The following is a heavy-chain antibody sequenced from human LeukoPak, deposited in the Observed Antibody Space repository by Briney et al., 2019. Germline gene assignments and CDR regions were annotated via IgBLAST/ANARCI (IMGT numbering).Heavy chain of an antibody. CDR1: GFTVSSNY. CDR2: IYSGGST. V-gene: IGHV3-66*02. D-gene: IGHD3-9*01. Sequence: PGGSLRLSCAASGFTVSSNYMSWVRQAPGKGLEWVSVIYSGGSTYYADSVKGRFTISRDNSKNTLYLQMNSLRAEDTAVYYCATSHADDILTGWGQGTLVTVSS. J-gene: IGHJ4*02. CDR3: ATSHADDILTG.